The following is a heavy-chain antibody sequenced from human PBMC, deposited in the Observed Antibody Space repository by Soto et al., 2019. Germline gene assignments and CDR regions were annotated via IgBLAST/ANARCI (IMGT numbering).Heavy chain of an antibody. Sequence: PSETLSLTCAVYGESFNGYYWSWIRQPPGRGLEWIGEIDYGGSTRYNPSLKTRVTISVDTSKNQFSLKLNSVTAADTAVYYCAHILTGYFDHWGQGALVTVSS. V-gene: IGHV4-34*01. CDR3: AHILTGYFDH. D-gene: IGHD3-9*01. CDR1: GESFNGYY. J-gene: IGHJ4*02. CDR2: IDYGGST.